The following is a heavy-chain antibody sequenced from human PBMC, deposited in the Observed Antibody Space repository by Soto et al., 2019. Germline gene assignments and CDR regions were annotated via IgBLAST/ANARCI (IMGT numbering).Heavy chain of an antibody. Sequence: GGSLRLLCEASGLTFSAHGIQVLRQSPGKEHEWVAVISHDGSNTNYADSVKGRFTFSRDNSKDTVYLQMNSLRAEDTAVYYCAKDTYYYSSSGYYVFDSWGQ. J-gene: IGHJ4*02. V-gene: IGHV3-30*18. CDR1: GLTFSAHG. CDR3: AKDTYYYSSSGYYVFDS. CDR2: ISHDGSNT. D-gene: IGHD3-22*01.